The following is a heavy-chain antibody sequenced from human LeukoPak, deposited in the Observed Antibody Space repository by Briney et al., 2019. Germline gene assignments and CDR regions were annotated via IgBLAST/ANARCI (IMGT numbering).Heavy chain of an antibody. CDR3: AKQNPPYYYDSSGYWRGNY. J-gene: IGHJ4*02. CDR2: ISGSGGST. D-gene: IGHD3-22*01. V-gene: IGHV3-23*01. CDR1: GFTVSSNY. Sequence: GGSLRLSCAASGFTVSSNYMSWVRQAPGKGLEWVSAISGSGGSTYYADSVKGRFTNSRDNSKNTLYLQMNSLRAEDTAVYYCAKQNPPYYYDSSGYWRGNYWGQGTLVTVSS.